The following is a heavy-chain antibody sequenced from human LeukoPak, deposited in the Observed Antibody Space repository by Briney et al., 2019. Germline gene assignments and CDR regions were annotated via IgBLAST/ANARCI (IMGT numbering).Heavy chain of an antibody. J-gene: IGHJ5*02. CDR3: ATSSAVGGVKWFDP. D-gene: IGHD6-19*01. V-gene: IGHV4-4*07. CDR2: IYTSGST. Sequence: SETLSLTCTVSGGSISTYYWNWIRQTAGKGLEWIGRIYTSGSTDYSPSLRGRVTISVDKSKNQLSLKLNSVTAADTAVYYCATSSAVGGVKWFDPWGQGTLVTVSS. CDR1: GGSISTYY.